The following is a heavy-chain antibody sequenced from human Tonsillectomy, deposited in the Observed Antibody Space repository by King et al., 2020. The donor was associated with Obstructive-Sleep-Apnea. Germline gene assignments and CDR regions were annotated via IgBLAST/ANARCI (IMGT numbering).Heavy chain of an antibody. CDR1: GLTFSRYG. CDR3: TGGNGSGWYGIFDY. D-gene: IGHD6-19*01. J-gene: IGHJ4*02. CDR2: IWDDGSNK. Sequence: VQLVESGGGVVQPGRSLRLSCAASGLTFSRYGMHWVRQAPGKGLEWVAVIWDDGSNKYYADSVKGRFTISRDNSKNTLYLQMNSLRAEDTAVYYCTGGNGSGWYGIFDYWGQGTLVTVSS. V-gene: IGHV3-33*01.